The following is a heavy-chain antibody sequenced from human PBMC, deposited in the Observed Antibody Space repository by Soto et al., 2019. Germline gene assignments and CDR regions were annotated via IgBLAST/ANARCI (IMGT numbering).Heavy chain of an antibody. CDR3: YRDGLGVHVFYI. CDR2: IRSKASGGTA. D-gene: IGHD3-16*01. J-gene: IGHJ3*02. CDR1: GFTFGDYA. V-gene: IGHV3-49*03. Sequence: GGSLRLSCTTSGFTFGDYAVSWLRQAPGKGLEWVSFIRSKASGGTAEYAASVKGRFTISRDDSKSIAYLQMNSLKTEDTAVYYCYRDGLGVHVFYICSRGTMVIVSS.